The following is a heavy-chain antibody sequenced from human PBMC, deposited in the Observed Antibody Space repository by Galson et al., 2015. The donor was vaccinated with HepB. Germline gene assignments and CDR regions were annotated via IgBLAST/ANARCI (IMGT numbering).Heavy chain of an antibody. J-gene: IGHJ6*02. D-gene: IGHD4-17*01. CDR1: GGTFSSYT. CDR2: IIPILGIA. V-gene: IGHV1-69*04. Sequence: SVKVSCKASGGTFSSYTISWVRQAPGQGLEWMGRIIPILGIANYAQKFQGRVTITADRSTSTAYMELSSLRSEDTAVYYCARDEGTTVTSMDVWGQGTTVTVSS. CDR3: ARDEGTTVTSMDV.